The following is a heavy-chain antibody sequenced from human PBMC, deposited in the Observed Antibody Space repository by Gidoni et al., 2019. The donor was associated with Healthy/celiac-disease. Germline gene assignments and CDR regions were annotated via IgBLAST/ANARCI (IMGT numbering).Heavy chain of an antibody. D-gene: IGHD1-26*01. V-gene: IGHV4-39*01. CDR2: IYYSGST. CDR1: GGSISSSSYY. Sequence: QLQLQESGPGLVKPSETLSLTCTVSGGSISSSSYYWGWIRQPPGKGLEWIGSIYYSGSTYYNPSRKSRVTISVDTSKNQFSLKLSSVTAADTAVYYCARYSGSYLDAFDIWGQGTMVTVSS. J-gene: IGHJ3*02. CDR3: ARYSGSYLDAFDI.